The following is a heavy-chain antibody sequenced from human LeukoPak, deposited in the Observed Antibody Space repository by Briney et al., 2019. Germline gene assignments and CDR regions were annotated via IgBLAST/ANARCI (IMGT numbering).Heavy chain of an antibody. CDR3: ARVPGYCSSTNCLPDYYYGMDV. J-gene: IGHJ6*04. V-gene: IGHV4-59*01. CDR1: GGSISSYY. Sequence: PSETLSLTCTVSGGSISSYYWSWIRQPPGKGLEWIGYIYYSGSTNYNPSLKSRVTISVDTSKNQFSLKLSSVTAADTAVYYCARVPGYCSSTNCLPDYYYGMDVWGKGTTVTVSS. CDR2: IYYSGST. D-gene: IGHD2-2*01.